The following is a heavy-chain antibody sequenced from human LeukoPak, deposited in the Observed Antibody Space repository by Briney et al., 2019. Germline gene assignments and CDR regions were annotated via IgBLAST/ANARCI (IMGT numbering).Heavy chain of an antibody. CDR1: GGSISSSSYY. V-gene: IGHV4-39*07. J-gene: IGHJ5*02. CDR3: ARDRYYDFWSGYYTGSNWFDP. CDR2: IYYSGST. Sequence: SETLSLTCTVSGGSISSSSYYWGWIRQPPGKGLEWIGSIYYSGSTYYNPSLKSRVTISVDTSKNQFSLKLSSVTAADTAVYYCARDRYYDFWSGYYTGSNWFDPWGQGTLVTVSS. D-gene: IGHD3-3*01.